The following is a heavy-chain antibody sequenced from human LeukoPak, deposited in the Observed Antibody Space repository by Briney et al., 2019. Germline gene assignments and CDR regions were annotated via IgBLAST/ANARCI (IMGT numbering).Heavy chain of an antibody. CDR3: ARHYDSSGYPYQH. D-gene: IGHD3-22*01. V-gene: IGHV4-38-2*01. J-gene: IGHJ1*01. CDR1: GYSISSGRY. Sequence: YPSETLSLTCAVSGYSISSGRYWGWIRQPPGKGLEWIGSVFHSGSTYYNPSLKSRVTISVDTSKNQFSLKLSSVTAADTAVYYCARHYDSSGYPYQHWGQGTLVTVSS. CDR2: VFHSGST.